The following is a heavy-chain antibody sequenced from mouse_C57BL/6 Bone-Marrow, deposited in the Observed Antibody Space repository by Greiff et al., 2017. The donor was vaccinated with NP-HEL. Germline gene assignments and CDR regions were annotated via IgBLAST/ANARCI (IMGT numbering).Heavy chain of an antibody. Sequence: EVQLQESGPGLVKPSQSLSLTCSVTGYSITSGYYWNWIRQFPGNKLEWMGYISYDGSNNYNPSLKHRISITRDTSKNQFFLKLNSVTTEDTATYYCARNYYGRSYRFAYWGQGTLVTVSA. V-gene: IGHV3-6*01. J-gene: IGHJ3*01. CDR1: GYSITSGYY. CDR3: ARNYYGRSYRFAY. D-gene: IGHD1-1*01. CDR2: ISYDGSN.